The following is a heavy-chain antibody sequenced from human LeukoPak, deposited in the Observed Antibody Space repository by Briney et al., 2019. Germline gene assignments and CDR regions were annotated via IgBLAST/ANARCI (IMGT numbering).Heavy chain of an antibody. Sequence: GGSLRLSCAASGFTFSSYEMNWVRQAPGKGLEWVSYISSSGSTIYYADSVKGRFTISRDNSKNTLYLQMNSLRAEDTAVYYCAKDRDCSSATCYVFWFDPWGQGTLVTVSS. CDR2: ISSSGSTI. J-gene: IGHJ5*02. CDR3: AKDRDCSSATCYVFWFDP. CDR1: GFTFSSYE. D-gene: IGHD2-2*01. V-gene: IGHV3-48*03.